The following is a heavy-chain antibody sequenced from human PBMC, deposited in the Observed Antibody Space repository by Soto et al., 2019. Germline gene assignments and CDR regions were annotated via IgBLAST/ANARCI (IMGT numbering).Heavy chain of an antibody. V-gene: IGHV3-9*01. Sequence: EVQLVESGGGLVQPGRSLRLSCAASGFTFDDYAMHWVRQAPGKGLEWVSGISWNSGSIGYADSLKGRFTISRDNAKNSLYLQMNSLRAEDTALYYCAKGGKGSGWHFAYWGQGTLVTVSS. J-gene: IGHJ4*02. CDR3: AKGGKGSGWHFAY. D-gene: IGHD6-19*01. CDR1: GFTFDDYA. CDR2: ISWNSGSI.